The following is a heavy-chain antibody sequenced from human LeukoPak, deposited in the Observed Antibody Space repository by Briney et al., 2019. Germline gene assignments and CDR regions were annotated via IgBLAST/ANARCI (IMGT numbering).Heavy chain of an antibody. Sequence: ASVKVSCKASGYTFTGYYMHWVRQAPGQGLEWMGWINPNSGGTNYAQKFQGRVTMTRDTSITTAYMELSRLRSDDTAVYYCARVTAVDAGKGVLDYWGQGTLVTVSS. J-gene: IGHJ4*02. D-gene: IGHD6-13*01. CDR2: INPNSGGT. CDR3: ARVTAVDAGKGVLDY. CDR1: GYTFTGYY. V-gene: IGHV1-2*02.